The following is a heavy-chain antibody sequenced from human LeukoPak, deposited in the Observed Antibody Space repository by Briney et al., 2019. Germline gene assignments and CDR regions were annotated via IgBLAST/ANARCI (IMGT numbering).Heavy chain of an antibody. CDR2: ISGSGGST. V-gene: IGHV3-23*01. CDR3: AKDTLRFLEWLLGGHDY. Sequence: PGGSLRLSCAASGFTFSSYAMSWVRQAPGKGLEWVSAISGSGGSTYYADSVKGRFTISRDNSKNTLYLQMNSLRAEDTAVYYCAKDTLRFLEWLLGGHDYWGQGTLVTVSS. J-gene: IGHJ4*02. CDR1: GFTFSSYA. D-gene: IGHD3-3*01.